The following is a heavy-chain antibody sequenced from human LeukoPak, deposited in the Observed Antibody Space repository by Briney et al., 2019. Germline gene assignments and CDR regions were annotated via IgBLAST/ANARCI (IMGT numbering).Heavy chain of an antibody. J-gene: IGHJ4*02. CDR3: ATSSRGYSYGLYLDY. V-gene: IGHV1-18*01. Sequence: GASVKVSCKASGGTFSSYAISWVRQAPGQGLEWMGWISAYNGNTNYAQKLQGRVTMTTDTSTSTAYMELRSLRSDDTAVYYCATSSRGYSYGLYLDYWGQGTLVTVSS. CDR2: ISAYNGNT. D-gene: IGHD5-18*01. CDR1: GGTFSSYA.